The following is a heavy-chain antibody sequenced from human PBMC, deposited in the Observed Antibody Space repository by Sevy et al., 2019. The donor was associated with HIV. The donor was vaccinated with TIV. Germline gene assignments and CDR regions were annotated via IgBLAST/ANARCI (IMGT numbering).Heavy chain of an antibody. CDR3: AREPPYYDILSGYSYGMDV. D-gene: IGHD3-9*01. CDR2: IYYSVST. CDR1: GGSISNFY. J-gene: IGHJ6*02. Sequence: SETLSLTCTVSGGSISNFYWSWIRQPPGKGLEWIGNIYYSVSTNYNPSLKSRVTISVDTSKNQLSLRLNSVTAADTAVYYCAREPPYYDILSGYSYGMDVWGQGTTVTVSS. V-gene: IGHV4-59*01.